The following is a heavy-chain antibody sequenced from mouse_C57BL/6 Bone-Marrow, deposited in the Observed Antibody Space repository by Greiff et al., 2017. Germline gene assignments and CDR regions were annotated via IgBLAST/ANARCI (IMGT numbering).Heavy chain of an antibody. Sequence: DVMLVESGGGLVQPGGSLKLSCAASGFTFSDYYMYWVRQTPEKRLEWVAYISNGGGSTYYPDTVKGRFTISRDNAKNTLYLQMSRLKSEDTAMYYCASRYYGGFAYWGQGTLVTVSA. CDR3: ASRYYGGFAY. J-gene: IGHJ3*01. V-gene: IGHV5-12*01. D-gene: IGHD1-1*01. CDR2: ISNGGGST. CDR1: GFTFSDYY.